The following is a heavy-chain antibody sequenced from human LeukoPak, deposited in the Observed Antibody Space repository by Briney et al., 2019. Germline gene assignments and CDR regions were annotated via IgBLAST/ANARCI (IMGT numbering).Heavy chain of an antibody. V-gene: IGHV4-59*01. D-gene: IGHD6-19*01. CDR2: IYYSGST. J-gene: IGHJ3*02. Sequence: SETLSLTCTVSGGSISSYYWSWIRQPPGKGLEWIGYIYYSGSTNYNPSLKSRVTISVDTSKNQFSLKLSSVTAADTAVYYCASSSGWSDDAFGIWGQGTMVTVSS. CDR3: ASSSGWSDDAFGI. CDR1: GGSISSYY.